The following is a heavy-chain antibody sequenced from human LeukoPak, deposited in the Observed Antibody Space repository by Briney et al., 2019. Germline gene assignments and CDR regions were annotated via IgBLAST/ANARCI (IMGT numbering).Heavy chain of an antibody. CDR3: ARLSTVTTSFDY. CDR1: GGSISSYY. Sequence: SETLSLTCTVSGGSISSYYWSWIRQPPGKGLEWIAYIYYSGSTNYNPSLKSRVTISVDTSKNQFSLKLSSVTAADTAVYYCARLSTVTTSFDYWGQGTLVTVSS. V-gene: IGHV4-59*12. J-gene: IGHJ4*02. CDR2: IYYSGST. D-gene: IGHD4-17*01.